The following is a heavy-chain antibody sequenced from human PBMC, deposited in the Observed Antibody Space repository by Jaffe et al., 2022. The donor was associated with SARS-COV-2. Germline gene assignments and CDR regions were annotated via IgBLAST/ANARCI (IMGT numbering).Heavy chain of an antibody. J-gene: IGHJ6*02. CDR3: AKGRVTMVGGRAVIVQYFYYYGMDV. CDR1: GFILSDYA. Sequence: DVQVVESGGGLVQPGGSLRLSCAASGFILSDYAMTWVRQAAGKGLEWVSSFGGSDVRTFYADSVKGRFTISRDTSKNTLYLQMNSLSAEDTAIYYCAKGRVTMVGGRAVIVQYFYYYGMDVWGQGTTVTVSS. V-gene: IGHV3-23*04. CDR2: FGGSDVRT. D-gene: IGHD3-10*01.